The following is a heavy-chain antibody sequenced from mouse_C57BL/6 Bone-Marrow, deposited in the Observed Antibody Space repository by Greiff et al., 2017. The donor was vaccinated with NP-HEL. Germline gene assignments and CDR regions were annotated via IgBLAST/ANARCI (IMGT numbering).Heavy chain of an antibody. CDR3: DRQEDNGDWYFDV. CDR2: IDPSDSYT. D-gene: IGHD1-3*01. V-gene: IGHV1-50*01. Sequence: QVQLQQPGAELVKPGASVKLSCKASGYTFTSYWMQWVKQRPGQGLEWIGEIDPSDSYTNYNQKFKGKATLTVDTSSSTAYMQLSSLTSEDSAVYYCDRQEDNGDWYFDVWGTGTTVTVSS. CDR1: GYTFTSYW. J-gene: IGHJ1*03.